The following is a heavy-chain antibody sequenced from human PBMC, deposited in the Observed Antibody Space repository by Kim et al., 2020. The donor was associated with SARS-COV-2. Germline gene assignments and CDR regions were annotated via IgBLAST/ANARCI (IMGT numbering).Heavy chain of an antibody. CDR3: ARDAMSGYSYGYAPWDYYYGMDV. J-gene: IGHJ6*02. CDR1: GGSISSYY. Sequence: SETLSLTCTVSGGSISSYYWSWIRQPAGKGLEWIGRIYTSGSTNYNPSLKSRVTMSVDTSKNQFSLKLSSVTAADTAVYYCARDAMSGYSYGYAPWDYYYGMDVWGQGTTVTVSS. D-gene: IGHD5-18*01. V-gene: IGHV4-4*07. CDR2: IYTSGST.